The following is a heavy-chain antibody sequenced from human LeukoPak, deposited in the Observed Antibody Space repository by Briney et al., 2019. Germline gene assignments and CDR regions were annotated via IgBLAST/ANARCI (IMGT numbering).Heavy chain of an antibody. CDR1: GGSISSSSYC. CDR2: IYYSGST. Sequence: SETLSLTCTVSGGSISSSSYCWGWIRQPPGKGLEWIGSIYYSGSTYYNPSLKSRVTISVDTSKNQFSLKLSSVTAADTTVYYCARDYYYDSSGYHSWGQGTLVTVSS. V-gene: IGHV4-39*07. D-gene: IGHD3-22*01. CDR3: ARDYYYDSSGYHS. J-gene: IGHJ5*02.